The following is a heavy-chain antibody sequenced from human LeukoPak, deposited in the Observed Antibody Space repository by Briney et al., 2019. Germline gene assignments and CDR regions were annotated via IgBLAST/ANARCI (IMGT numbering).Heavy chain of an antibody. V-gene: IGHV4-4*07. CDR3: ARAAGAAGGQYFDY. CDR1: GGSISGYY. Sequence: SETLSLTCTVSGGSISGYYWSWIRQPAGQGLDWIGRIYTNGDTKFNPSLKSRVTMSVDTSKNQLSLKLRPVTAADTAVYYCARAAGAAGGQYFDYWGQGTLVTVSS. D-gene: IGHD6-13*01. CDR2: IYTNGDT. J-gene: IGHJ4*02.